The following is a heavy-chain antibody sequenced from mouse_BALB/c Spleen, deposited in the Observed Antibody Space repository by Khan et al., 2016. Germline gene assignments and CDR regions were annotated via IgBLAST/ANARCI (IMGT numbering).Heavy chain of an antibody. CDR3: DRNYDFYFDF. CDR2: IWSGGST. J-gene: IGHJ2*01. V-gene: IGHV2-2*02. Sequence: QVQLKQSGPGLVQPSQSLSITCTVAGFSLTSFGVHWVRQSPGKDLEWLGVIWSGGSTAYNAAFISRLTISKDTSKSQVFFKMNSLQANDTAIYYCDRNYDFYFDFWGQGTTLTVSS. CDR1: GFSLTSFG. D-gene: IGHD2-4*01.